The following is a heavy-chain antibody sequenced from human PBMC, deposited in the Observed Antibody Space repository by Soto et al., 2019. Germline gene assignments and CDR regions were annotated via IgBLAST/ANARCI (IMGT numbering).Heavy chain of an antibody. CDR1: GGSISSSNW. CDR3: ARVRGSYYSGMDV. Sequence: QVQLQESGPGLVKPSGTLSLTCAVSGGSISSSNWWSWVRQPPGKGLEWIGEIYHSGSTNYNPSLKSRVTRSVDNSKTQFSLKLSSVTAADTAVYYCARVRGSYYSGMDVWGQGTTVTVSS. D-gene: IGHD3-16*01. V-gene: IGHV4-4*02. J-gene: IGHJ6*02. CDR2: IYHSGST.